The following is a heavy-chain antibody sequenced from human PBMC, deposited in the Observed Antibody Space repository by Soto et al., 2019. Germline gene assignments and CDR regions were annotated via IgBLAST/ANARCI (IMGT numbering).Heavy chain of an antibody. CDR2: MSGSGGST. Sequence: EVQLLESGGGLIQPGGSLRHSCAASGFTFSRYAMSWVRQAPGKELEWVSAMSGSGGSTYYADSVKGRLTICRDNSKNTLYLQMNSLSAEDTAVYYCARARGAVAAPPAYWGQGTLVTVSS. J-gene: IGHJ4*02. CDR1: GFTFSRYA. CDR3: ARARGAVAAPPAY. V-gene: IGHV3-23*01. D-gene: IGHD6-19*01.